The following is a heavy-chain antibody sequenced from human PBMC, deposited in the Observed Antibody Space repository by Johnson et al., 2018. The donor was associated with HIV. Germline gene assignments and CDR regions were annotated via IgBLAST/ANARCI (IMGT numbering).Heavy chain of an antibody. J-gene: IGHJ3*02. V-gene: IGHV3-30-3*01. CDR2: ISYDGSNK. Sequence: QVQLVESGGGVVQPGRSLRLSCAASGFTFSSYAMHWVRQAPGKGLEWVAVISYDGSNKYYADSVKGRFTISRDNSKNTLYLQMNSLRAEDTAVYYCARDPGGDAFDIWGQGTMVTVSS. CDR3: ARDPGGDAFDI. D-gene: IGHD3-10*01. CDR1: GFTFSSYA.